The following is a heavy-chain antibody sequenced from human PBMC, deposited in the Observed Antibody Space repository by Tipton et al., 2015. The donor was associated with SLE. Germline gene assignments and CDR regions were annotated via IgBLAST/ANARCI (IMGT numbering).Heavy chain of an antibody. CDR3: ARRDSSSSGRAFDI. CDR2: VYITGNT. V-gene: IGHV4-4*07. Sequence: GLVKPSETLSLTCTVSGGSISSHFWSWFRQPPGKGLEWIGRVYITGNTNYNPSLKSRLTLSIDTSNNQFSLKLTSVTAADTAVHYCARRDSSSSGRAFDIWGQGTIVTVSS. D-gene: IGHD6-6*01. CDR1: GGSISSHF. J-gene: IGHJ3*02.